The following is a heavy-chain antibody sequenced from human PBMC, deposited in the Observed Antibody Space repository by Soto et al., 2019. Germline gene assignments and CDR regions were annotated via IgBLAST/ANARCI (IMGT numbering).Heavy chain of an antibody. D-gene: IGHD3-9*01. CDR3: AKNVWGITIFGGMDV. Sequence: PGGSLRLSCAASGFTFSSSAMGWVRQAPGKGLEWVSAISGSGGTTYYADSVKGRFTISRDNSKNTLYLQMNSLRAEDTAVYYCAKNVWGITIFGGMDVWGQGTTVTVSS. CDR1: GFTFSSSA. V-gene: IGHV3-23*01. J-gene: IGHJ6*02. CDR2: ISGSGGTT.